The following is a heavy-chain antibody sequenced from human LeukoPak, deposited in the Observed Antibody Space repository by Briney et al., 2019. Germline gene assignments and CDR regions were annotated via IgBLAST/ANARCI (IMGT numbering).Heavy chain of an antibody. CDR3: ARRKRLSQGTFDY. J-gene: IGHJ4*02. Sequence: SETLSLTCTVSGGSISTYYWSWIRQPPGKGLEWIGYIYYSGSTSYNPSLKSRVTISVDTSKNQFSLKLSSVTAADTAVYYCARRKRLSQGTFDYWGQGTLVTVSS. D-gene: IGHD6-25*01. CDR1: GGSISTYY. CDR2: IYYSGST. V-gene: IGHV4-59*12.